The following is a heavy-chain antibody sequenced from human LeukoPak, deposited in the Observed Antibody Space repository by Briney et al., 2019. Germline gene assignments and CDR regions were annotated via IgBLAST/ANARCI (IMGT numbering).Heavy chain of an antibody. V-gene: IGHV3-23*01. J-gene: IGHJ4*02. CDR1: GFTFSSYA. D-gene: IGHD3-3*01. CDR2: ISGSGGGT. CDR3: AKTPDYDFWSGNFDY. Sequence: GGSLRLSCAASGFTFSSYAMSWVRQAPGKGLEWVSAISGSGGGTYYADSVKGRFTISRDNSKNTLYLQMNSLRAEDTAVYYCAKTPDYDFWSGNFDYWGQGTLVTVSS.